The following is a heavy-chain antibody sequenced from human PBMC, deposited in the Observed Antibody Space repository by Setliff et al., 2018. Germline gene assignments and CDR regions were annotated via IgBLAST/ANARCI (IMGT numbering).Heavy chain of an antibody. D-gene: IGHD3-3*01. V-gene: IGHV3-23*01. J-gene: IGHJ3*02. CDR3: AKSPHDFCSGPSCTYDPFDI. CDR1: GFSFSSYA. Sequence: GGSLRLSCAASGFSFSSYAMSWVRQAPGKGLEWVSTIIGSGISTYYADSVQGRVTISRDNHKNTLHLQMNSLRVEDTAIYYCAKSPHDFCSGPSCTYDPFDIWGQGTPVTVSS. CDR2: IIGSGIST.